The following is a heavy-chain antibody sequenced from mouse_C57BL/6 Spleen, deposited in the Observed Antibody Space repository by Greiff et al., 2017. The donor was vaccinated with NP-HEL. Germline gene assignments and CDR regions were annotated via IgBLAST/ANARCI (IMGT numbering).Heavy chain of an antibody. J-gene: IGHJ2*01. V-gene: IGHV1-50*01. CDR1: GYTFTSYW. Sequence: QVQLQQPGAELVKPGASVKLSCKASGYTFTSYWMQWVKQRPGQGLEWIGEIDPSDSYTNYNQKFKGKATLTVDTSSSTAYMQLSSLTSEDSAVYYCARLKGGYFDYWGQGTTLTVSS. CDR3: ARLKGGYFDY. CDR2: IDPSDSYT.